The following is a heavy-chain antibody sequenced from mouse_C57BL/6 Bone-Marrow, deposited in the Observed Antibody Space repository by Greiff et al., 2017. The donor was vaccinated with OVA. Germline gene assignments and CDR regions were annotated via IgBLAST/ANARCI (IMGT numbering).Heavy chain of an antibody. V-gene: IGHV1-22*01. CDR1: GYTFTDYN. D-gene: IGHD1-1*01. CDR3: ARSYGYFDY. J-gene: IGHJ2*01. Sequence: EVQLQQSGPELVKPGASVKMSCKASGYTFTDYNMHWVKQSPGKSLEWIGYINPNNGGTSYNQKFKGKATLTVNQSSSTAYMELRSLTSEDSAVYYCARSYGYFDYWGQGTTLTVSS. CDR2: INPNNGGT.